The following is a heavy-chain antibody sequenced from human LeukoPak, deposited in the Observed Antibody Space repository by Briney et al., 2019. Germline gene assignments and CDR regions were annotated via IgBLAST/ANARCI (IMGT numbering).Heavy chain of an antibody. CDR2: IYYSGST. Sequence: SETLSLTCTVSGGSISSYYWSWIRQPPGKGLEWIGDIYYSGSTNYNPSLKSRVTISVDTSKNQFSLSLSSVTAADTAVYYSARLASGSYGPLTPFDYWGQGTLVTVSS. V-gene: IGHV4-59*08. J-gene: IGHJ4*02. D-gene: IGHD1-26*01. CDR3: ARLASGSYGPLTPFDY. CDR1: GGSISSYY.